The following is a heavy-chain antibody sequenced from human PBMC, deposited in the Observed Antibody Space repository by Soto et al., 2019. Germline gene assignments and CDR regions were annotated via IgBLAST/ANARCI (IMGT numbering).Heavy chain of an antibody. CDR3: AKDLSDGDYTFDC. V-gene: IGHV3-30*18. Sequence: QVQLVESGGGVVQPGRSLRLSCAASGFTFSDYGIHWVRQAPGKGLEWVAVISYDGGNKYYADSVKGRFTISRDNSKNTLYLQMNSLRADDTAIYYCAKDLSDGDYTFDCWGQGTLVTVSS. CDR2: ISYDGGNK. J-gene: IGHJ4*02. D-gene: IGHD4-17*01. CDR1: GFTFSDYG.